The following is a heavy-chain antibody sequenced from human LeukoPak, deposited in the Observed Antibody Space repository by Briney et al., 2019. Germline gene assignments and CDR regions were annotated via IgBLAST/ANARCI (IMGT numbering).Heavy chain of an antibody. CDR1: GFTFSSYG. CDR2: IWYDGSNK. V-gene: IGHV3-33*01. J-gene: IGHJ4*02. Sequence: PGRSLRLSCAASGFTFSSYGMHWVRQAPGKGLEWVAVIWYDGSNKYYADSVKGRFTISRDNSKNTLYLQMNSLRAEDTAVYYCARATGTGMFDYWGQGTLVTVSS. D-gene: IGHD1-1*01. CDR3: ARATGTGMFDY.